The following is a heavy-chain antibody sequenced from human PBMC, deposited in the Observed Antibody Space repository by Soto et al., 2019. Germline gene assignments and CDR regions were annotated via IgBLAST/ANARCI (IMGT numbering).Heavy chain of an antibody. J-gene: IGHJ6*02. CDR2: IYHSGST. CDR1: GYSISSGYY. CDR3: ARTSYSSGWYGGYYYYGMDV. Sequence: PXATLSLTFAVCGYSISSGYYWCWVRQPPGKGLEWIGGIYHSGSTYYNPSLKSRVTISVDTSKNQFSLKLSSVTAADTAVYYCARTSYSSGWYGGYYYYGMDVWGQGTTVTVSS. D-gene: IGHD6-19*01. V-gene: IGHV4-38-2*01.